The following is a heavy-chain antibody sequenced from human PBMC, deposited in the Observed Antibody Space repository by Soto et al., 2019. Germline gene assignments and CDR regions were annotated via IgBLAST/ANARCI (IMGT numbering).Heavy chain of an antibody. CDR3: TRGGDIVVVVADAVFDY. D-gene: IGHD2-15*01. V-gene: IGHV3-49*03. CDR1: GFTFGDYA. CDR2: IRSKAYGGTT. Sequence: GGSLRLSCTAPGFTFGDYAMSWFRQAPGKGLEWVGFIRSKAYGGTTEYAASVKGRFTISRDDSKSIAYLQMNSLKTEDTAVYYCTRGGDIVVVVADAVFDYWGQGTLVTVSS. J-gene: IGHJ4*02.